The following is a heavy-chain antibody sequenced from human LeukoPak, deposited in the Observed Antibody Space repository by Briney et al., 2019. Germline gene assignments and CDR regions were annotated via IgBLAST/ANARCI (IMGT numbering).Heavy chain of an antibody. CDR1: GYSFTSYW. CDR3: ARRVTMVRGVITHFDY. Sequence: GESLKISCKGSGYSFTSYWIGWVRQMPGKGLKWMGIIYPGDSDARYSPSFQGQVTISADKSISTAYLQWSSLKASDTAMYYCARRVTMVRGVITHFDYWGQGTLVTVSS. D-gene: IGHD3-10*01. CDR2: IYPGDSDA. J-gene: IGHJ4*02. V-gene: IGHV5-51*01.